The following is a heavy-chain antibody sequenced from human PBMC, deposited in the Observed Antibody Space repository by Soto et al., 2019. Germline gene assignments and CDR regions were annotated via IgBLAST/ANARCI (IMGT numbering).Heavy chain of an antibody. CDR2: INPNSGGT. D-gene: IGHD6-19*01. V-gene: IGHV1-2*04. Sequence: ASVKVSGKASGYTFTGYYMHWVRQAPGQGLEWMGWINPNSGGTNYAQKFQGWVTMTRDTSISTAYMELSRLRSDDTAVYYCARDVIAVAGTDYYHGMDVWGQGTTVTVSS. J-gene: IGHJ6*02. CDR3: ARDVIAVAGTDYYHGMDV. CDR1: GYTFTGYY.